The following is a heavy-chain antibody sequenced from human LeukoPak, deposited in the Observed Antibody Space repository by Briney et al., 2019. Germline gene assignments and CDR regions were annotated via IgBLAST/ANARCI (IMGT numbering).Heavy chain of an antibody. J-gene: IGHJ5*02. CDR2: MYYSGST. CDR3: ARERCSGGSCYSNWFDP. CDR1: GGSISSANTY. D-gene: IGHD2-15*01. Sequence: SETLSLTCTVSGGSISSANTYWGWIRLPPGKGLEWIGSMYYSGSTYYNPSLKSRVTMSVDTSKNQFSLRLNSVTAADTAVYYCARERCSGGSCYSNWFDPWGQGTLVTVSS. V-gene: IGHV4-39*02.